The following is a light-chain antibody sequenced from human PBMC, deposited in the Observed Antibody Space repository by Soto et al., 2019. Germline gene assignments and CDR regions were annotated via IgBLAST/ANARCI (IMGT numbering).Light chain of an antibody. CDR1: QSVTTQ. CDR2: GAS. V-gene: IGKV3-20*01. CDR3: QQYGGSTRT. Sequence: IVLTQSPGTLSLSPGERATLSCRASQSVTTQLAWYQQKPGQAPRLIIHGASSRATGVPDRITGSGSGTDFTLSISRLEPEDFAVYYCQQYGGSTRTFGQGTKADIK. J-gene: IGKJ1*01.